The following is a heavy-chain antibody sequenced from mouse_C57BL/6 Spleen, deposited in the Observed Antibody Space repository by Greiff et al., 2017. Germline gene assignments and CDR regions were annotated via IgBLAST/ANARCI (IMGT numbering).Heavy chain of an antibody. D-gene: IGHD1-1*01. CDR1: GYTFTDYE. CDR2: IDPETGGT. CDR3: TRITTGFDY. J-gene: IGHJ2*01. V-gene: IGHV1-15*01. Sequence: QVQLQQSGAELVRPGASVTLSCKASGYTFTDYEMHWVKQTPVHGLEWIGAIDPETGGTAYNQKFKGKAILTADKSSSTAYMELRSLTSEDSAVYYCTRITTGFDYWGQCTTLTVSS.